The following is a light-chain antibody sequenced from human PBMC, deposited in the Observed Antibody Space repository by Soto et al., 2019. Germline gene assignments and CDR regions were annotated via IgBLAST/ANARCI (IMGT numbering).Light chain of an antibody. J-gene: IGLJ3*02. CDR3: AAWDDSLNGWV. CDR2: SND. Sequence: QSVLTQPPSASGTPGQRVTISCSGSSPNIGSNTVNWYQQLPGMAPKLLIYSNDQRPSGVPDRFSGSKSGTSASLAISGLQSEDEADYYCAAWDDSLNGWVFGGGTKLTVL. V-gene: IGLV1-44*01. CDR1: SPNIGSNT.